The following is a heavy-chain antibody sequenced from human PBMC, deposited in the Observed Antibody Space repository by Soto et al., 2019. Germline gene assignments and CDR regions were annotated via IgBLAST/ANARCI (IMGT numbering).Heavy chain of an antibody. CDR1: GFTFSSYW. J-gene: IGHJ4*02. V-gene: IGHV3-7*01. CDR3: AREKSRMVPAVDY. Sequence: EVQLVESGGGLVQPGGSLRLSCAASGFTFSSYWMSWVRQAPGKGLEWVANIKQDGSEKYYVDSVKGRFTISRDNAKNSLYLQMNSLRAEDTAVYYCAREKSRMVPAVDYWGQGTLVTVSS. CDR2: IKQDGSEK. D-gene: IGHD2-15*01.